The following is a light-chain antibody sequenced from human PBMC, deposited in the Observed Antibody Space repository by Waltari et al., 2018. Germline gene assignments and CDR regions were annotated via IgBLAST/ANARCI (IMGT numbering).Light chain of an antibody. J-gene: IGLJ2*01. V-gene: IGLV2-8*01. CDR2: EVN. Sequence: QSALTQPPSASGSPGQSVPISCTGTSSDVGGYNYVPWYQQHPGQAPKLLIYEVNKRPSGVPDRLSGSKSGSTASLTVSGLQAEDEAHYYCSSYAGSNIVVFGGGTKLTVL. CDR1: SSDVGGYNY. CDR3: SSYAGSNIVV.